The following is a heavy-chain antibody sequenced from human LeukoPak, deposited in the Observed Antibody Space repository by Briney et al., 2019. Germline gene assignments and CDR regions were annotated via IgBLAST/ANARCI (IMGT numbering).Heavy chain of an antibody. V-gene: IGHV4-39*01. CDR2: IYYSGST. Sequence: LETLSLTCTVSGGSISSSSYYWGWIRQPPGKGLEWIGSIYYSGSTYYNPSLKSRVTVSVDTSKNQFSLKLSSVTAADTAVYYCARQDVDTAMVMDYWGQGTLVTVSS. J-gene: IGHJ4*02. CDR3: ARQDVDTAMVMDY. CDR1: GGSISSSSYY. D-gene: IGHD5-18*01.